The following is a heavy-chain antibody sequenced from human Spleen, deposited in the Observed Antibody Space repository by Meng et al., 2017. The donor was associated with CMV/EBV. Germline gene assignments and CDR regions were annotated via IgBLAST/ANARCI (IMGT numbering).Heavy chain of an antibody. D-gene: IGHD6-6*01. V-gene: IGHV3-7*01. CDR3: ARGGGPIAALHFDF. CDR1: GFTFSDYY. J-gene: IGHJ4*02. CDR2: IKQDGSEK. Sequence: GGSLRLSCAASGFTFSDYYMSWVRQAPGKGLEWVANIKQDGSEKYYVDSVKGRFANSRDNAKNSMYLQMNGLTVEDTAIYYCARGGGPIAALHFDFWGQGALVTVSS.